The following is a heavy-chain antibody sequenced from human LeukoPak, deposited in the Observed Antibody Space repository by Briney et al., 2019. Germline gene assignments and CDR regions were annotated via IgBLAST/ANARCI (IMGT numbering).Heavy chain of an antibody. Sequence: GASVKVSCKVSGYTLTELSMHWVRQAPGKGLEWMGGFDPEDGETIYAQKFQGRVTMTEDTSTGTAYMELSSLRSEVTAVYYCATGVYSGYDPPDYWGQGTLVTVSS. J-gene: IGHJ4*02. CDR2: FDPEDGET. CDR1: GYTLTELS. CDR3: ATGVYSGYDPPDY. D-gene: IGHD5-12*01. V-gene: IGHV1-24*01.